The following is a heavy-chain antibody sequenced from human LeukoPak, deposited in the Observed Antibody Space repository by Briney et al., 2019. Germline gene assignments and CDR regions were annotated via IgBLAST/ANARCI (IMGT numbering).Heavy chain of an antibody. CDR1: GFTFSSYS. V-gene: IGHV3-21*01. CDR3: ARSPEGWLQNAPYFDY. J-gene: IGHJ4*02. Sequence: PGGSLRLSCAASGFTFSSYSMNWVRQAPGKGLEWVSSISSSSSYIYYADSVKGRFTISRDNAKNSLYLQMNSLRAEDTAVYYCARSPEGWLQNAPYFDYWGQGTLVTVSS. D-gene: IGHD5-24*01. CDR2: ISSSSSYI.